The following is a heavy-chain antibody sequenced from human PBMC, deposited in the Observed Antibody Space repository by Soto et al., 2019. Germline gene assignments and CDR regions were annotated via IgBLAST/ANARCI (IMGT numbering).Heavy chain of an antibody. Sequence: QVQLVQSGAEVKKPGASVKVSCKASGYTFTSYAMHWVRQAPGQRLEWMGWINAGNGNTKYSQKFQGRVTITRDTSASTAYMELSSLRSEDTAVYYCARDRYSGYERIFFDCWGQGTLVTVSS. V-gene: IGHV1-3*01. CDR1: GYTFTSYA. D-gene: IGHD5-12*01. CDR2: INAGNGNT. J-gene: IGHJ4*02. CDR3: ARDRYSGYERIFFDC.